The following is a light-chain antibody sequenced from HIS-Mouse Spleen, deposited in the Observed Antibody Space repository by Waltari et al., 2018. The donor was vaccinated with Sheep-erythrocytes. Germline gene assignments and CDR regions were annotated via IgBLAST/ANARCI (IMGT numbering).Light chain of an antibody. CDR2: EGS. J-gene: IGLJ3*02. V-gene: IGLV2-23*01. Sequence: QSALTPPASVSGSPGQSLTISCTGTSRDVGRYNLVSWYQQHPGKAPKLMIYEGSKRPSGVSNRFSGSKSGNTASLTISGLQAEDEADYYCCSYAGSSTPWVFGGGTKLTVL. CDR3: CSYAGSSTPWV. CDR1: SRDVGRYNL.